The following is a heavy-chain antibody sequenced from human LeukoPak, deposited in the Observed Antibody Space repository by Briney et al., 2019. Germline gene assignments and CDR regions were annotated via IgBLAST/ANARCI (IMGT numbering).Heavy chain of an antibody. CDR1: GGTFSSYT. CDR2: IIPILGIA. CDR3: AREPLGYCSSTSCYLDAFDI. D-gene: IGHD2-2*01. Sequence: GSLVKVSCKASGGTFSSYTISWVRQAPGQGLEWMGRIIPILGIANYAQKFQGRVTITADKSTSTAYMELSSLRSEDTAVYYCAREPLGYCSSTSCYLDAFDIWGQGTMVTVSS. J-gene: IGHJ3*02. V-gene: IGHV1-69*04.